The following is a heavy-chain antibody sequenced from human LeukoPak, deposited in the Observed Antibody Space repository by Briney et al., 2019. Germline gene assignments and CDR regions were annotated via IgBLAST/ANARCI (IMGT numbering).Heavy chain of an antibody. CDR1: GFTFSSYA. CDR3: AKRPKYLGNYYFDY. Sequence: GGSLRLSCAASGFTFSSYAMSWVRQAPGNGLEWVSAISGSGGSTYYADSVKGRFTISRDNSKNTLYLQMNSLRAEDTAVYYCAKRPKYLGNYYFDYWGQGTLVTVSS. V-gene: IGHV3-23*01. CDR2: ISGSGGST. J-gene: IGHJ4*02. D-gene: IGHD1-7*01.